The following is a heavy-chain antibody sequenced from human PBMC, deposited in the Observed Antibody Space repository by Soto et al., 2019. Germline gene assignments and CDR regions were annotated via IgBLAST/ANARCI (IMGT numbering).Heavy chain of an antibody. J-gene: IGHJ4*02. V-gene: IGHV1-8*01. Sequence: ASVKVSCRAAAYTFTSYDINWVRQATGQDFEWMGWMNPNNGNTAYAQKFQGRVTMTRDTSKSTAFMELSSLTSEDTAVYYCARGPRNWGVDYWGQGTLVTVSS. CDR3: ARGPRNWGVDY. CDR2: MNPNNGNT. D-gene: IGHD7-27*01. CDR1: AYTFTSYD.